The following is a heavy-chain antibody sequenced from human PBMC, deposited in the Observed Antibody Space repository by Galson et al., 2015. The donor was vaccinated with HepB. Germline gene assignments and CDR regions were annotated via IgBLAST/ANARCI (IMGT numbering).Heavy chain of an antibody. J-gene: IGHJ4*02. CDR1: GFTFSSYG. CDR2: ISGSGSYT. Sequence: SLRLSCAASGFTFSSYGMSWVRQAPGKGLECVSTISGSGSYTDYADSVRGRFTISRENSKNTLYLEMNSLRAEDTAVYYCAKGGTTLTPWGFWGQGTLVTVSS. CDR3: AKGGTTLTPWGF. V-gene: IGHV3-23*01. D-gene: IGHD4-11*01.